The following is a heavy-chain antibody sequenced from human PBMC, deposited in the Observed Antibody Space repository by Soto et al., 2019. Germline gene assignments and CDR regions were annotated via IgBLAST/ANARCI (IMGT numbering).Heavy chain of an antibody. CDR1: GFTFSDFA. D-gene: IGHD6-13*01. Sequence: PGGSLRLSCAASGFTFSDFAMHWVRQAPGKVLEWVTLISYDGSNKYYADSVKGRFTISRDNSKNTLYLQMNSLRAEDTAVYYCARDYSGGYSSSWYRPPYYYYGMDVWGQGTTVTVSS. V-gene: IGHV3-30-3*01. CDR3: ARDYSGGYSSSWYRPPYYYYGMDV. J-gene: IGHJ6*02. CDR2: ISYDGSNK.